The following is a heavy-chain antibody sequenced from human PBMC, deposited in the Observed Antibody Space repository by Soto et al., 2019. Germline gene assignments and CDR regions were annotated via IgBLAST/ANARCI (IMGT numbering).Heavy chain of an antibody. CDR1: GYAFTTYG. CDR3: ARGRYGDY. CDR2: ISAHNGNT. J-gene: IGHJ4*02. Sequence: QVHLVQSGAEVKKPGASVKVSGKGSGYAFTTYGITWVRQAPGQGLEWMGWISAHNGNTNYAQKLQGRVTVTRDTSTSTAYMELRSLRSDDTAVYYCARGRYGDYWGQGALATVSS. D-gene: IGHD1-1*01. V-gene: IGHV1-18*01.